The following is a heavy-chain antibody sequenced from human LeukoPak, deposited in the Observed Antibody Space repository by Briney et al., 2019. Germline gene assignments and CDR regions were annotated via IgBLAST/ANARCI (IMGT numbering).Heavy chain of an antibody. D-gene: IGHD6-13*01. J-gene: IGHJ5*02. V-gene: IGHV1-2*04. CDR2: INPNSGGT. CDR1: GYTSIGYY. Sequence: GGSVKVSCKASGYTSIGYYMHWVRQAPGQGLEWMGWINPNSGGTNYAQKFQGWATMTRDTSITTAYMELRRLRSGDAAVYLCEREQGGVAAGNNCFDPWGQGTLVTVSS. CDR3: EREQGGVAAGNNCFDP.